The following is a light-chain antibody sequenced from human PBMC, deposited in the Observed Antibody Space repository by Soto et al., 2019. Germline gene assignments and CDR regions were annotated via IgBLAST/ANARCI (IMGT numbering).Light chain of an antibody. CDR3: CSYAGGSTFV. V-gene: IGLV2-23*03. Sequence: QSVLTQPASVSGSPGQSITISCTGTSSDVGTYNLVSWYQQHPGKAPKLMIYEGNKRPSGVSNRFSGSKSGNTASLTISGLQAEDEADYYCCSYAGGSTFVFGGGTKLTVL. CDR1: SSDVGTYNL. CDR2: EGN. J-gene: IGLJ2*01.